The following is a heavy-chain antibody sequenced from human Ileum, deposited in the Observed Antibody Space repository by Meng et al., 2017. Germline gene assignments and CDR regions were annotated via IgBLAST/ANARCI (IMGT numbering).Heavy chain of an antibody. D-gene: IGHD3-16*01. CDR3: ARGGGRYGADFDY. Sequence: QGQLQQWGAGLLKPSETLSLTCAVYGGSFSGYYWSWIRQPPGKGLEWIGEINHSGSTNYNPSLKSRVTISVDTSKNQFSLKLSSVTAADTAVYYCARGGGRYGADFDYWGQGTLVTVSS. CDR2: INHSGST. CDR1: GGSFSGYY. V-gene: IGHV4-34*01. J-gene: IGHJ4*02.